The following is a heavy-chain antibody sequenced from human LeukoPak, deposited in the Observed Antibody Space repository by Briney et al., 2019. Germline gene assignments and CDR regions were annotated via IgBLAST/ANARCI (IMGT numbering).Heavy chain of an antibody. CDR2: ISYDGSNK. D-gene: IGHD5-12*01. CDR1: GFTLSSYA. V-gene: IGHV3-30*01. Sequence: GGSLRLSCAASGFTLSSYAIHWVRQAPGKGLEWVAVISYDGSNKYYADSVKGRFTISRDNSKNTLYLQMNSLRAEDTAVYYCAKVSIVATIFDYWGQGTLVTVSS. CDR3: AKVSIVATIFDY. J-gene: IGHJ4*02.